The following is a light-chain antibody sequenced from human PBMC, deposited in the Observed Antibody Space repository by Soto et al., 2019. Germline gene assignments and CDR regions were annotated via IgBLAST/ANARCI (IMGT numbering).Light chain of an antibody. Sequence: IQAPQSNPTLSASVRDRVTVTCRPIQTMSAWMAWYQQKPGKAPKLLVYDASTLQSGVASRFSGSGSGTEFTLIISGLQPDDSATYYCQHYTNTNSPCMFGQGTKVDIK. J-gene: IGKJ2*01. CDR2: DAS. V-gene: IGKV1-5*01. CDR3: QHYTNTNSPCM. CDR1: QTMSAW.